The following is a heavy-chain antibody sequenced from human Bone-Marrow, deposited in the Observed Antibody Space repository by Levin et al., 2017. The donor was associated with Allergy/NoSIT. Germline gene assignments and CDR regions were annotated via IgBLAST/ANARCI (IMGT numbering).Heavy chain of an antibody. CDR1: GFSFSNYD. Sequence: LSLTCAASGFSFSNYDMRWIRQAPGKGLEWVSYISSSNTYTDYADSVKGRFTISRDNAKNSLYLQMNSLRDEDTAVYYCARDEAGRYSYGLAPADLWGQGTLVTVSS. D-gene: IGHD5-18*01. V-gene: IGHV3-11*05. CDR2: ISSSNTYT. CDR3: ARDEAGRYSYGLAPADL. J-gene: IGHJ4*02.